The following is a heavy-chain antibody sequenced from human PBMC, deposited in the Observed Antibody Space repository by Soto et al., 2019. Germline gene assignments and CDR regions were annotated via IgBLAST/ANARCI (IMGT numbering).Heavy chain of an antibody. CDR3: ARDKNEYSSSWRYFDY. V-gene: IGHV1-46*01. J-gene: IGHJ4*02. CDR1: GYTFTSYY. D-gene: IGHD6-6*01. CDR2: INPSGGST. Sequence: QVQLVQSGAEVKKPGASVKVSCKASGYTFTSYYMHWVRQAPGQGLEWMGIINPSGGSTSYAQKFQGRVTMTRETSTSTVYMELSSLRSEDTAVYYCARDKNEYSSSWRYFDYWGQGTLVTVSS.